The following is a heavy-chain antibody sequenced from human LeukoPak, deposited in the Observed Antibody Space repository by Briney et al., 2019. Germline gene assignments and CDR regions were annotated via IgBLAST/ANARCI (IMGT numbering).Heavy chain of an antibody. Sequence: GGSLRLSCEASGFRYSDHWMSWLRQAPGKGLEWVANVDRDNIEKNYVASVRGRFTISRDNAKNSLYLQMNSLRAEDTALYYCAKTGGNNNWYYFDFWGQGTLVTVSS. CDR3: AKTGGNNNWYYFDF. CDR1: GFRYSDHW. J-gene: IGHJ4*02. D-gene: IGHD1-1*01. V-gene: IGHV3-7*03. CDR2: VDRDNIEK.